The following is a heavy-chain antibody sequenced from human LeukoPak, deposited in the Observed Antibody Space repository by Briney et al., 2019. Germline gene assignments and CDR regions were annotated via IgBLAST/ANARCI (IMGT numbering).Heavy chain of an antibody. V-gene: IGHV4-39*01. J-gene: IGHJ5*02. CDR3: ARRGSGWYINWFDP. Sequence: SETLSLTCTVSGGSISSSSCYWGWIRQPPGKGLEWIGSIYYSGSTHHNPSLKSRVTISVDTSKNQFSLKLSSVTAADTAVYYCARRGSGWYINWFDPWGQGTLVTVSS. CDR2: IYYSGST. CDR1: GGSISSSSCY. D-gene: IGHD6-19*01.